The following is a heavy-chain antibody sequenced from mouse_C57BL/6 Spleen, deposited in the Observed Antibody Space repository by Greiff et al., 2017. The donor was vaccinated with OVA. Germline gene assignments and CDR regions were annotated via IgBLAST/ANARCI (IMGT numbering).Heavy chain of an antibody. V-gene: IGHV5-17*01. J-gene: IGHJ4*01. CDR3: AYYGSSDYYAMDY. CDR2: ISSGSSTI. CDR1: GFTFSDYG. Sequence: DVQLVESGGGLVKPGGSLKLSCAASGFTFSDYGMHWVRQAPETGLEWVAYISSGSSTIYYADTVKGRFTISRDNAKNTLCLQMTSLRSEDTAMYYCAYYGSSDYYAMDYWGQGTSVTVSS. D-gene: IGHD1-1*01.